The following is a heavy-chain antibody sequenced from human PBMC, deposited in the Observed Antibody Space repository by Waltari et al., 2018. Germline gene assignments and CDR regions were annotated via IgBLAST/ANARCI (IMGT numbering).Heavy chain of an antibody. J-gene: IGHJ4*02. D-gene: IGHD5-12*01. CDR3: VRGYPDIVATISDY. Sequence: QLQLQESGPGLVKPSETLSLTCTVSRSSIRNNNYYWGWVRQPPGKGLEWIGSFYKSETTYYNPSLKSRVTISVDTSNNRFALKLNSVTAADTAVYYCVRGYPDIVATISDYWGQGTLVIVSS. CDR1: RSSIRNNNYY. CDR2: FYKSETT. V-gene: IGHV4-39*07.